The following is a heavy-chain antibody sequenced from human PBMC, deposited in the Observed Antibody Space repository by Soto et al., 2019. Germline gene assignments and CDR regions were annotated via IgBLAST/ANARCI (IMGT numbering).Heavy chain of an antibody. CDR3: AKDVSYGITSFDL. V-gene: IGHV3-23*01. CDR1: GFTFSSYA. J-gene: IGHJ2*01. Sequence: GGSLRLSRAASGFTFSSYAMSWVRQAPGKGLEWVSAISGSGGSTYYADSVKGRFTISRDNSKNTLYLQMHSLRAEDTAVYYCAKDVSYGITSFDLWGRGTLVTVSS. D-gene: IGHD3-3*01. CDR2: ISGSGGST.